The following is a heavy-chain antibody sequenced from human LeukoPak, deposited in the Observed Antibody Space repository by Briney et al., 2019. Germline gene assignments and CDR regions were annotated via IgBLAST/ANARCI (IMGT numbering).Heavy chain of an antibody. D-gene: IGHD6-13*01. CDR3: AGGEYSSSLN. J-gene: IGHJ4*02. CDR1: GFTFSSYA. Sequence: GGSLRLSCAASGFTFSSYAMHWVRQAPGKGLEWVAVISYDGSNKYYADSVKGRSTISRDNSKNTLYLQMNSLGAEDTAVYYCAGGEYSSSLNWGQGTLVTVSS. V-gene: IGHV3-30-3*01. CDR2: ISYDGSNK.